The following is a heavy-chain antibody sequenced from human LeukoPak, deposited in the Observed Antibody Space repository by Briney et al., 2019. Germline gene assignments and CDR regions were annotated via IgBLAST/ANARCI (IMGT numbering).Heavy chain of an antibody. Sequence: PSETLSLTCAVSGDSVSSSNYNWSWIRQPPGKGPEWIGYIYYGGNTNYNPSLQSRVTISVDTSKNQFSLKLSSVTAADTAVYYCARDLGPDENWFDPWGQGTLVTVSS. J-gene: IGHJ5*02. D-gene: IGHD3-16*01. CDR3: ARDLGPDENWFDP. CDR2: IYYGGNT. CDR1: GDSVSSSNYN. V-gene: IGHV4-61*01.